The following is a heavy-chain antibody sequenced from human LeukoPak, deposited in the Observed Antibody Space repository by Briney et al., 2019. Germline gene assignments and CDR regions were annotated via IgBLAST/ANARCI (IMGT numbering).Heavy chain of an antibody. CDR2: IYISGST. Sequence: SETLSLTCTVSGGSISSYYWSWIRQPAGKGLEWIGRIYISGSTNYNPSLKSRVTMSVDTSKNQFSLNLRSVTAADTAVYYCVRGPYGSSISNWFDPWGQGLLVTVSS. J-gene: IGHJ5*02. CDR3: VRGPYGSSISNWFDP. CDR1: GGSISSYY. V-gene: IGHV4-4*07. D-gene: IGHD3-10*01.